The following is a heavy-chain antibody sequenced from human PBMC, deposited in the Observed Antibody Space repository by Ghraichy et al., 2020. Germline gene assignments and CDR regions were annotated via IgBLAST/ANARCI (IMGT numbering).Heavy chain of an antibody. V-gene: IGHV3-48*03. D-gene: IGHD6-6*01. CDR3: AREARMWPSLPHAFDI. J-gene: IGHJ3*02. CDR1: GFTFSSYE. CDR2: ISSSGSTT. Sequence: GGSLRLSCAASGFTFSSYEMNWVRQAPGKGLEWVSYISSSGSTTYYADSVKGRFTISRDNAKNSLYLQMNSLRAEDTAVYYCAREARMWPSLPHAFDIWGQETMVTVSS.